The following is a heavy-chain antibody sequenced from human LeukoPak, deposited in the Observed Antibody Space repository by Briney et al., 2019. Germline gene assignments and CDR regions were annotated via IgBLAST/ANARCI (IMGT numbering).Heavy chain of an antibody. CDR1: GDSVSSNSAA. CDR2: TYYRSKWYN. V-gene: IGHV6-1*01. D-gene: IGHD4-11*01. CDR3: TREKDYIGFDY. Sequence: SQTLSLTCAISGDSVSSNSAAWNWVRQSPSGGLEWLGRTYYRSKWYNEYSVSVRSRIAINPDTSKNQLSLQLDSATPEDTAVYYCTREKDYIGFDYWGQGTLVTVSS. J-gene: IGHJ4*02.